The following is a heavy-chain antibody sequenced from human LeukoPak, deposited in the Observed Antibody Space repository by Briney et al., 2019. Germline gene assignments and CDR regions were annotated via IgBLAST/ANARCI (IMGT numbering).Heavy chain of an antibody. CDR3: ARGRDGYKLGALDY. CDR1: GGSISSYY. V-gene: IGHV4-4*07. CDR2: VYISGST. Sequence: SETLSLTCTVSGGSISSYYWTWIRQPAGKGLEWIGRVYISGSTNYNPSLKSRVTISVDTSKNQFSLKLDSVTAADTAVYYCARGRDGYKLGALDYWGQGTLVTVSS. J-gene: IGHJ4*02. D-gene: IGHD5-24*01.